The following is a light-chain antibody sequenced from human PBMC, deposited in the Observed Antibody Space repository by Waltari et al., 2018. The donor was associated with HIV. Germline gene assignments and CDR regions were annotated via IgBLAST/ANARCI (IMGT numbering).Light chain of an antibody. V-gene: IGLV1-40*01. CDR3: QSYDRISWV. J-gene: IGLJ3*02. CDR2: SSS. CDR1: RSNIGAGYE. Sequence: QSVLTQTPSVSGAPGQRVTISCTGSRSNIGAGYEAHWYQQLPGTAPKLLIYSSSDRALGVPDRFSGSKSGTSASLVITGLQAEDEADYYCQSYDRISWVFGAGTKLTVL.